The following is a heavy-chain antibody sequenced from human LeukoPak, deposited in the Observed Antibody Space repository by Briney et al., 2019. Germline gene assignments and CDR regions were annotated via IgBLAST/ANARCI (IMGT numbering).Heavy chain of an antibody. J-gene: IGHJ4*02. CDR2: IHTDGTK. CDR1: GFSVSVNY. Sequence: GGSLRLSREISGFSVSVNYINWVRQAPGKGLEWVSVIHTDGTKYYGDSVKGRFTITRDNSNNTLYLQMNSLRAEDTAVYYCAKGQRWGQGTLVTVSS. V-gene: IGHV3-66*01. CDR3: AKGQR.